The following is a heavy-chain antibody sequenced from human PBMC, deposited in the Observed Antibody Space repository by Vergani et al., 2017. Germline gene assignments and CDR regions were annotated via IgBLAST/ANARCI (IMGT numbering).Heavy chain of an antibody. D-gene: IGHD3-3*02. V-gene: IGHV4-39*01. CDR1: GGSISSSSYY. CDR3: ARYLSTIFAFDI. Sequence: QLQLQESGPGLVKPSETLSLTCTVSGGSISSSSYYWGWIRQPPGKGLEWFGSIYYSGSTYYNPSLKSRVTISVDTSKNQFSLKLSSVTAADTAVYYCARYLSTIFAFDIWGQGTMVTVSS. CDR2: IYYSGST. J-gene: IGHJ3*02.